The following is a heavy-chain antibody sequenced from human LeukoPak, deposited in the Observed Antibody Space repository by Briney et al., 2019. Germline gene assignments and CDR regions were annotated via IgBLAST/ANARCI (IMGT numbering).Heavy chain of an antibody. CDR2: ISGSGGST. Sequence: GGSLRLSCAASGFTFSSYAMSWVRQAPGKGLEWVSAISGSGGSTYYADSVKGRFTISRDNSKNTLYLQMNSLRAEDTAVYYCAKDSDFVVVVAPSDDAFDIWGQGTMVTVSS. CDR3: AKDSDFVVVVAPSDDAFDI. V-gene: IGHV3-23*01. D-gene: IGHD2-15*01. CDR1: GFTFSSYA. J-gene: IGHJ3*02.